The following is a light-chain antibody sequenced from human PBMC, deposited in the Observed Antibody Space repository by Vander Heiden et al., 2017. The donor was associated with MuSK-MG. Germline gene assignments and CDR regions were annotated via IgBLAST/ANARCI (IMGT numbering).Light chain of an antibody. Sequence: EIVLTQSPATLSLSPGERAILSCRASQSVGTDLAWYPQKPGQSPRLLIYDAFNRATGVQPRFGGTRSETDFTLTIRRREPEDFAVYYSQQRSKRAPLLTSGGGTKVDIK. CDR1: QSVGTD. CDR3: QQRSKRAPLLT. V-gene: IGKV3-11*01. J-gene: IGKJ4*01. CDR2: DAF.